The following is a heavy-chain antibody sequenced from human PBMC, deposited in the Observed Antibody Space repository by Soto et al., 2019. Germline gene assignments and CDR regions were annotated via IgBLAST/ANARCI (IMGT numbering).Heavy chain of an antibody. D-gene: IGHD6-6*01. Sequence: GGSLRLSCAASGFTFSSYAMHWVRQAPGKGLEWVAVISYDGSNKYYADSVKGRFTISRDNSKNTLYLQMNSLRAEDTAVYYCARDEVRYSSSSGWFDPWGQGTLVTVSS. J-gene: IGHJ5*02. CDR3: ARDEVRYSSSSGWFDP. V-gene: IGHV3-30-3*01. CDR2: ISYDGSNK. CDR1: GFTFSSYA.